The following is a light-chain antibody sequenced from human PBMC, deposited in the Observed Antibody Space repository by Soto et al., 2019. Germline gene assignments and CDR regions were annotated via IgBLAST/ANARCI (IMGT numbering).Light chain of an antibody. CDR1: QSISTY. CDR3: QKTYT. CDR2: SAS. J-gene: IGKJ2*01. Sequence: DFQMTQSPSSLSASVGDRVTITCRASQSISTYLNCYQQKPGKAPRLLIYSASNLQSGVPSRFSGSGSGTEFTLTISSLHPEDFANYYYQKTYTSGQGTKLQIK. V-gene: IGKV1-39*01.